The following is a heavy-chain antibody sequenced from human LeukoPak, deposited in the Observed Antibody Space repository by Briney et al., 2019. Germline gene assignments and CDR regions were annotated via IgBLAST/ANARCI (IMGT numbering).Heavy chain of an antibody. D-gene: IGHD3-3*01. CDR2: IYYSGST. CDR1: GGSISNNY. Sequence: PSETLSLICTVSGGSISNNYWSWIRQPPGKGLEYIGYIYYSGSTNYNPSLKSRVTISVDTSKNQFSLKLSSVTAADTAVYYCARTRYDFWSGYSPYFDCWGQGTLVTVSS. CDR3: ARTRYDFWSGYSPYFDC. J-gene: IGHJ4*02. V-gene: IGHV4-59*01.